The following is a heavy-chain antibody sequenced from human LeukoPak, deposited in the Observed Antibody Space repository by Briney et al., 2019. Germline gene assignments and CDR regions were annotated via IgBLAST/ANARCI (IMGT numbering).Heavy chain of an antibody. Sequence: SETLSLTCTVSGGSISSGSYYWGWIRQPPGKGLEWIGTIHYSGSTYYNPSLKSRVTRSVDTSKNQFSLKLSSVTAADTAVYYCARRAGSSGYPSSFDYWGQGTLVTVSS. CDR1: GGSISSGSYY. D-gene: IGHD3-22*01. J-gene: IGHJ4*02. V-gene: IGHV4-39*01. CDR2: IHYSGST. CDR3: ARRAGSSGYPSSFDY.